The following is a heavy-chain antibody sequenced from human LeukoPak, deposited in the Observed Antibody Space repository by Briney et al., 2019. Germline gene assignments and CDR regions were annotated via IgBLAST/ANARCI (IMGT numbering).Heavy chain of an antibody. J-gene: IGHJ4*02. V-gene: IGHV4-61*02. CDR2: IYTSGST. CDR3: ARRWITMVRGARGYFDF. CDR1: GGSISSGGYY. Sequence: SETLSLTCTVSGGSISSGGYYRSWIRQPAGKGLEWIGRIYTSGSTNYNPSLKSRVTISVDTSKNQFSLKLSSVTAADTAVYYCARRWITMVRGARGYFDFWGQGTLVTVSS. D-gene: IGHD3-10*01.